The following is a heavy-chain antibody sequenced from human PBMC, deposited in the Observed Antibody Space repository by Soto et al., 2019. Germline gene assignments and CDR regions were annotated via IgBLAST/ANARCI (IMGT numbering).Heavy chain of an antibody. Sequence: PSETLSLTCTVSGGSISSYYWSWIRQPPGKGLEWIGYIYYSGSTNYNPSLKSRVTISVDTSKNQFSLKLSSVTAADTAVYYCARSYCSGGSCYWWFDPWGQGTLVTVSS. J-gene: IGHJ5*02. V-gene: IGHV4-59*01. CDR1: GGSISSYY. CDR3: ARSYCSGGSCYWWFDP. CDR2: IYYSGST. D-gene: IGHD2-15*01.